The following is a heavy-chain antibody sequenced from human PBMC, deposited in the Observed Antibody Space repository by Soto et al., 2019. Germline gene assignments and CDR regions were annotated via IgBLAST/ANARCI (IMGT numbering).Heavy chain of an antibody. CDR1: GGTFSSYA. CDR2: IIPIFGTA. CDR3: ARSYDFWSGTFDY. Sequence: SVKVSCKASGGTFSSYAISWVRQAPGQGLEWMGGIIPIFGTANYAQKFQGRVTITADESTSTAYMELSSLRSEDTAVYYCARSYDFWSGTFDYRGQGTLVTVSS. V-gene: IGHV1-69*13. J-gene: IGHJ4*02. D-gene: IGHD3-3*01.